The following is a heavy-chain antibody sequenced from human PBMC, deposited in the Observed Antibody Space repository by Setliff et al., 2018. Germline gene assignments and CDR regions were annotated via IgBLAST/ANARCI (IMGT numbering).Heavy chain of an antibody. J-gene: IGHJ6*02. V-gene: IGHV3-7*01. CDR1: GQSFSDYY. CDR2: IKQDGSEK. Sequence: PSETLSLTCAIYGQSFSDYYWSWVRQAPGKGLEWVANIKQDGSEKYYVDSVKGRFTISRDNAKNSLYLQMNSLRAEDTAVYYCARDHAYGSRFYYYYYGMDVWGQGTTVTVSS. D-gene: IGHD3-10*01. CDR3: ARDHAYGSRFYYYYYGMDV.